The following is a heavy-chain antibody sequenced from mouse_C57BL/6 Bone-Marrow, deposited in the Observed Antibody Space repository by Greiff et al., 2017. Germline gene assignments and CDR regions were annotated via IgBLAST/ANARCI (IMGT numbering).Heavy chain of an antibody. Sequence: VHVKQSGAELVRPGASVKLSCTASGFNIKDYYMHWVKQRPEQGLEWIGRIDPEAGDTEYAPKFQGKATMTADTSSNTAYLQLSSLTSEDTAVYYCTTGYYGSSPFAYWGQGTLVTVSA. CDR1: GFNIKDYY. CDR3: TTGYYGSSPFAY. D-gene: IGHD1-1*01. V-gene: IGHV14-1*01. J-gene: IGHJ3*01. CDR2: IDPEAGDT.